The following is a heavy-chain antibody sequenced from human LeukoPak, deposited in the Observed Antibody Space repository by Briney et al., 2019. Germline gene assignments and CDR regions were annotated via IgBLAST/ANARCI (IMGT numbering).Heavy chain of an antibody. V-gene: IGHV4-59*01. Sequence: SETLSLTCTVSGGSISSYYWSWIRQPPGKGLEWIGYIYYSGSTNYNPSLKSRVTISVDTSKNQFSLKPSSVTAADTAVYYCARVDWQWPTLLFDSWGQGTLVTVSS. D-gene: IGHD6-19*01. CDR1: GGSISSYY. CDR3: ARVDWQWPTLLFDS. J-gene: IGHJ5*01. CDR2: IYYSGST.